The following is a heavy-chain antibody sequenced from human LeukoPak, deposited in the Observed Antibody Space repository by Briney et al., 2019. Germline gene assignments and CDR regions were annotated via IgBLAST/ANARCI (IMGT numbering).Heavy chain of an antibody. Sequence: GGSLRLSCAASGFTFTNYAMSWVRQAPGKGLEWVSGISWNSGHIGYADSVKGRFTISRDNAKNSLYLKVKSLRAEDTALYYCAKDRRHTVSGGYFDLWGRGTLVIVSS. CDR2: ISWNSGHI. CDR3: AKDRRHTVSGGYFDL. V-gene: IGHV3-9*01. CDR1: GFTFTNYA. J-gene: IGHJ2*01. D-gene: IGHD3-10*01.